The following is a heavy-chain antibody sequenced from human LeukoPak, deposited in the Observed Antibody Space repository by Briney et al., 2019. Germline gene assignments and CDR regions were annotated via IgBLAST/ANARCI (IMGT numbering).Heavy chain of an antibody. V-gene: IGHV3-7*01. Sequence: GGSLRLSCAASGFTFSSYWMSWVRQAPGKGLEWVANIKQDGSEKYYVDSVKGRFTISRDNAKNSLYLQMNSLRAEDTAVYYCARNYYGSGKTPFDYWGQGTLVTVSS. CDR1: GFTFSSYW. J-gene: IGHJ4*02. CDR3: ARNYYGSGKTPFDY. CDR2: IKQDGSEK. D-gene: IGHD3-10*01.